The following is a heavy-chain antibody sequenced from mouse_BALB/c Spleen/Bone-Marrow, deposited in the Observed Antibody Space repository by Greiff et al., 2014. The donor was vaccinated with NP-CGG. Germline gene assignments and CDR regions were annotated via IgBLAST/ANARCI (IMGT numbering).Heavy chain of an antibody. CDR3: AKGGITTVWYFDI. V-gene: IGHV2-5*01. Sequence: VQLQESGPGLVQPSQSLSITCTVSGFSLTGNGVHWVRQSPGKGLEWLGVIWRGGSTDYNAAFMSRLTITKDNSKNQVFFKMNRLQGDDTAMYYCAKGGITTVWYFDIWGAGTTVTVSS. J-gene: IGHJ1*01. CDR2: IWRGGST. CDR1: GFSLTGNG. D-gene: IGHD1-1*01.